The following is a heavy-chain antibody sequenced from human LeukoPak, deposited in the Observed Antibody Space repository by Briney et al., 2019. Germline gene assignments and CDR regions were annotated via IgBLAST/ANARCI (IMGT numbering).Heavy chain of an antibody. CDR3: VRTCDAVTGAFDI. Sequence: PGGSLRLSCAAFGFTFRDYYMSWIRQAPGKGLEWVSYISSSGSYTKKADSVEGRFTISRDNAKNSMYLQMNSLRAEDTAVYYCVRTCDAVTGAFDIWGQGTMVTVSS. D-gene: IGHD2-21*01. CDR1: GFTFRDYY. J-gene: IGHJ3*02. CDR2: ISSSGSYT. V-gene: IGHV3-11*03.